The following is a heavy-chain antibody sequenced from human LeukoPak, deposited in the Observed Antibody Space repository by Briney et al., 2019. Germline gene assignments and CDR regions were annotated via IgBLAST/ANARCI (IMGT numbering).Heavy chain of an antibody. CDR3: ARGNANIVIVPAAIRYYYYMDV. Sequence: SETLSLTCAVYGGSFSGYHWSWIRQPPGKGLEWIGEVNHSGSTNYNPSLKSRVTISVDTSKNQFSLKLSSVTAADTAVYYCARGNANIVIVPAAIRYYYYMDVWGKGTTVTVSS. V-gene: IGHV4-34*01. D-gene: IGHD2-2*01. J-gene: IGHJ6*03. CDR1: GGSFSGYH. CDR2: VNHSGST.